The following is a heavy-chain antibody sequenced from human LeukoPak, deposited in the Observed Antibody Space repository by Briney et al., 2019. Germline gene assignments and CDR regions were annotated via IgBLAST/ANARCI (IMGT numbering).Heavy chain of an antibody. CDR3: ARLGWRNINWYWFDP. Sequence: TSVKVSCKASGYTFTDYYIHCVRHGPGQGPEWGWWSNPKSGGTNYAQNFQGRVTMTRDTSTSTGYMELRGLRSADTAVYYCARLGWRNINWYWFDPWGQGTLVTVSS. J-gene: IGHJ5*02. CDR2: SNPKSGGT. D-gene: IGHD1-1*01. V-gene: IGHV1-2*02. CDR1: GYTFTDYY.